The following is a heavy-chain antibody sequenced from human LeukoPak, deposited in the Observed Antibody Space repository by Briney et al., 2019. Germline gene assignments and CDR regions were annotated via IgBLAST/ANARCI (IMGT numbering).Heavy chain of an antibody. D-gene: IGHD6-13*01. CDR3: ARDRGIAAADAFDI. Sequence: GGSLRLSCAASGFTFSSYWMSWVRQAPGKGLEWVANIKQDGSEKYYVDSVKGRFTISRDNAKNSLYLQMNSLRAEDTAVYYCARDRGIAAADAFDIWGQGTMVTVSS. CDR1: GFTFSSYW. CDR2: IKQDGSEK. J-gene: IGHJ3*02. V-gene: IGHV3-7*01.